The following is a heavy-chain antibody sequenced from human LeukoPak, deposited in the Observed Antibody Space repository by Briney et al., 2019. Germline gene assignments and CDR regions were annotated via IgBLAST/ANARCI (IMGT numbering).Heavy chain of an antibody. CDR2: INPNSGGT. V-gene: IGHV1-2*02. Sequence: GASVKVSCKASGYTFTSYGISWVRQAPGQGLEWMGWINPNSGGTNYAQKFQGRVTMTRDTSISTAYMELSRLRSDDTAVYYCARDPLPGVAVARVFDYWGQGTLVTVSS. CDR3: ARDPLPGVAVARVFDY. D-gene: IGHD6-19*01. CDR1: GYTFTSYG. J-gene: IGHJ4*02.